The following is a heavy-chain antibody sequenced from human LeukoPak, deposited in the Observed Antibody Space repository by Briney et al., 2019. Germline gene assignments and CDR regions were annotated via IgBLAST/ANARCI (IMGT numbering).Heavy chain of an antibody. CDR1: GFTFSSYA. J-gene: IGHJ4*02. D-gene: IGHD1-14*01. CDR2: ISDGSGDT. V-gene: IGHV3-23*01. Sequence: GGSLRLSCAASGFTFSSYAMSWVRQAPGKGLEWVSAISDGSGDTYYADSVKGRFTISRDNSKNTLYLQMNSLRAEDTAVYYCAKDARIWRISDYWGQGTLVTVSS. CDR3: AKDARIWRISDY.